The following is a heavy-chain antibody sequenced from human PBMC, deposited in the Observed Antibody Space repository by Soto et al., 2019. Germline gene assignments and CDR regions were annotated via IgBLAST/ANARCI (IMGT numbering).Heavy chain of an antibody. CDR2: ISSGGTTT. Sequence: PGGSLRLSCAASGFTFGSHWMHWVRQAPGKGLVYVSRISSGGTTTNYAESVKGRFTISRDNARNTLYLQMNSLRVEDTAVYYCARFGTSYDTSGFLYWGQGTPVTVYS. D-gene: IGHD3-22*01. CDR3: ARFGTSYDTSGFLY. V-gene: IGHV3-74*01. CDR1: GFTFGSHW. J-gene: IGHJ4*02.